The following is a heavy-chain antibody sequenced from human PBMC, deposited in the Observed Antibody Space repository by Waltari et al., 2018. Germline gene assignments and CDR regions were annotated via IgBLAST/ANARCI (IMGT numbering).Heavy chain of an antibody. CDR2: VTSKPYGEAT. Sequence: EVQVVESGGGLVPPGRSLRLACATSGFTFGDYSMTWVRRAPGKGLEWVAFVTSKPYGEATEYAASVKGRFTVSRDDAEGIAYLQMNGLKPEDTAVYYCSRVSVFAFDVWGRGTMVTVSS. V-gene: IGHV3-49*04. CDR1: GFTFGDYS. CDR3: SRVSVFAFDV. J-gene: IGHJ3*01.